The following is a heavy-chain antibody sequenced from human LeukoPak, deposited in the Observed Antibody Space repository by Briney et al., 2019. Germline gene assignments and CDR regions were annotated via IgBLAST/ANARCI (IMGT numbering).Heavy chain of an antibody. D-gene: IGHD1-14*01. V-gene: IGHV4-59*01. CDR3: ARGKNLGEPENLQH. CDR1: GASTIAYY. J-gene: IGHJ1*01. CDR2: IYYNGNM. Sequence: SETLSLTCSVSGASTIAYYWSWIRQPPGKGLEWIGYIYYNGNMSYNPSLKSRVTISIDTSKNQFSLKLTSVTAADTAVYYCARGKNLGEPENLQHWGQGTLVTVSS.